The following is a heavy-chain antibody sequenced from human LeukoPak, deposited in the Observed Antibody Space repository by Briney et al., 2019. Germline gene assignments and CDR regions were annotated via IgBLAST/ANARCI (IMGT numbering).Heavy chain of an antibody. Sequence: GGSLRLSCAASGFTFSTYNMNWVRHAPGKGLEWISSITSSSSYIYYADSVKGRFTISRDNAKNSLYLQMNSLSPGDTAVYFCARDPYSGNYGDYYYYYMDVWGKGTTVTISS. CDR2: ITSSSSYI. CDR1: GFTFSTYN. CDR3: ARDPYSGNYGDYYYYYMDV. J-gene: IGHJ6*03. V-gene: IGHV3-21*06. D-gene: IGHD1-26*01.